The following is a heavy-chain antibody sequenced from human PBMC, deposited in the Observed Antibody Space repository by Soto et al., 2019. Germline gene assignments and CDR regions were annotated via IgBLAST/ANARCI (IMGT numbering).Heavy chain of an antibody. CDR1: GFTFSSYG. Sequence: GGSLRLSCAASGFTFSSYGMHWVRPAPGKGLEWVAVISYDGSNKYYADSVKGRFTISRDNSKNTLYLQMNSLRAEDTAVYYCAKDIVITFGGVISLDAFDIWGQGTMVTVSS. CDR3: AKDIVITFGGVISLDAFDI. D-gene: IGHD3-16*02. CDR2: ISYDGSNK. V-gene: IGHV3-30*18. J-gene: IGHJ3*02.